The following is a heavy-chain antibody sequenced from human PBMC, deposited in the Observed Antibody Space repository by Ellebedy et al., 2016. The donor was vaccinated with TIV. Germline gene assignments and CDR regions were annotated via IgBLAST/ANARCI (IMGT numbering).Heavy chain of an antibody. CDR3: ARGSGSRAQLWSYYFDY. Sequence: ASVKVSCXASGYTFTSYGITWVRQAPGQGLEWMGWISGYNGNRNYAQKLQGRVTMTIDTSTSTAYMELRSLKSDDTAVYYCARGSGSRAQLWSYYFDYWGQGTLVTVSS. CDR1: GYTFTSYG. CDR2: ISGYNGNR. V-gene: IGHV1-18*01. D-gene: IGHD5-18*01. J-gene: IGHJ4*02.